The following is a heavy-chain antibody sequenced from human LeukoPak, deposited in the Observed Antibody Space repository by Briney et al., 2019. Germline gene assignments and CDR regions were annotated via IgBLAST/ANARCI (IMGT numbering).Heavy chain of an antibody. V-gene: IGHV3-30*03. D-gene: IGHD2-2*01. CDR1: GFTFNSYG. Sequence: PGRSLRLSCAASGFTFNSYGMHWVRQAPGKGLEWVAVTSYDGSNKYYADSVKGRFTISRDSSKTTLYLQMNNLRVSDTGVYYCATDFWPSTSRPFDYWGRGTSITVSS. CDR3: ATDFWPSTSRPFDY. CDR2: TSYDGSNK. J-gene: IGHJ4*02.